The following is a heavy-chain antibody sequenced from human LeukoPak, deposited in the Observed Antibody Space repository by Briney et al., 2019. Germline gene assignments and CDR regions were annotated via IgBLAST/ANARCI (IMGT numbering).Heavy chain of an antibody. J-gene: IGHJ4*02. V-gene: IGHV3-21*01. D-gene: IGHD5-24*01. CDR2: ISTSSSYI. CDR1: GFTFSSYS. CDR3: ARDLLEMAADSYFDY. Sequence: PGGSLRLSCAASGFTFSSYSMNWVRQAPGKGLEWVSSISTSSSYIYYADSVKGRFTISRDNAKNSLFLQMNSLRAEDTAVYYCARDLLEMAADSYFDYWGQGTLVTVSS.